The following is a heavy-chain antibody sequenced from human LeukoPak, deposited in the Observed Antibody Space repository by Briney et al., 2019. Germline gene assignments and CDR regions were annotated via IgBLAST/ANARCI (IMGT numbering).Heavy chain of an antibody. J-gene: IGHJ4*02. V-gene: IGHV1-24*01. CDR1: GYTFTGYY. CDR3: ATLPIVHRDGYNRLDY. CDR2: FDPEDGET. D-gene: IGHD5-24*01. Sequence: ASVKVSCTASGYTFTGYYMHWVRQAPGQGLEWMGGFDPEDGETIYAQKFQGRVTMTEDTSTDTAYMELSSLRSEDTAVYYCATLPIVHRDGYNRLDYWGQGTLVTVSS.